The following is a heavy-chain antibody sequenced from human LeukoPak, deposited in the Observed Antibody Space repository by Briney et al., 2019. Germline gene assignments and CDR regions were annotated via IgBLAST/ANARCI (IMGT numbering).Heavy chain of an antibody. Sequence: SETLSLTCAVYGGSFSGYYWSWIRQPPGKGLEWVGEINHSGSTNYNPSLKSRVTISVDTSKNQFSLKVRSVTAADTAVFYCARRAFPRCYSLWGQGTLVTVSS. D-gene: IGHD2-15*01. CDR3: ARRAFPRCYSL. J-gene: IGHJ4*02. CDR2: INHSGST. V-gene: IGHV4-34*01. CDR1: GGSFSGYY.